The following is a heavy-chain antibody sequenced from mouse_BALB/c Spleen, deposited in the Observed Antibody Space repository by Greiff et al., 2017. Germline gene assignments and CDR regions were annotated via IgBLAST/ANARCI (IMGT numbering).Heavy chain of an antibody. CDR2: INPGSGGT. Sequence: QVQLQQSGAELVWPGTSVKVSCKASGYAFTNYLIEWVKQRPGQGLEWIGVINPGSGGTNYNEKFKGKATLTADKSSSTAYMQLSSLTSDDSAVYFCARNYGSSYRFAYWGQGTLVTVSA. CDR1: GYAFTNYL. J-gene: IGHJ3*01. CDR3: ARNYGSSYRFAY. D-gene: IGHD1-1*01. V-gene: IGHV1-54*01.